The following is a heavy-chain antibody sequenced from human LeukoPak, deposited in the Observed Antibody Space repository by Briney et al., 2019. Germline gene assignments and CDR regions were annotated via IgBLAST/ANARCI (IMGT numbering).Heavy chain of an antibody. J-gene: IGHJ4*02. CDR1: GFTFSSYA. CDR2: ISGSGGNI. V-gene: IGHV3-23*01. D-gene: IGHD3-9*01. Sequence: GGFLRLSCAASGFTFSSYAMSWVRQAPGKGLEWVSAISGSGGNIYHADSVKGRFTISRDNSKNTLYLQMNSLRAEDTAVYYCAKEGGNLLTGFYSWGQGTLVTVSS. CDR3: AKEGGNLLTGFYS.